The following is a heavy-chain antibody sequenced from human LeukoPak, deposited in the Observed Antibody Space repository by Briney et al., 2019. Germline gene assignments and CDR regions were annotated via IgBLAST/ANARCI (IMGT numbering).Heavy chain of an antibody. J-gene: IGHJ4*02. Sequence: ASVTVSCKASGYTFTGYYMHWVRQAPGQGLEWMGGIIPIFGTANYAQKFQGRVTITADKSTSTAYMELSSLRSEDTAVYDCASFPHCSGGSCPDQIDYWGQGTLVTVSS. V-gene: IGHV1-69*06. CDR2: IIPIFGTA. D-gene: IGHD2-15*01. CDR1: GYTFTGYY. CDR3: ASFPHCSGGSCPDQIDY.